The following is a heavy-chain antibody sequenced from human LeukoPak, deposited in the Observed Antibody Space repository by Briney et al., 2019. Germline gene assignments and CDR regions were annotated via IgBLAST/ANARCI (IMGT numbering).Heavy chain of an antibody. CDR1: GFTFSSYA. CDR2: IGGSGGST. Sequence: GSLRLSCVASGFTFSSYAMSWVRQAPGKGLEWVSGIGGSGGSTNYADSVKGRFTISRDNSKKTLYLQMNSLRAEDTAAYYCAKGARGSPRIPLVRGVQTYFDYWGQGTLVAVSS. CDR3: AKGARGSPRIPLVRGVQTYFDY. D-gene: IGHD3-10*01. V-gene: IGHV3-23*01. J-gene: IGHJ4*02.